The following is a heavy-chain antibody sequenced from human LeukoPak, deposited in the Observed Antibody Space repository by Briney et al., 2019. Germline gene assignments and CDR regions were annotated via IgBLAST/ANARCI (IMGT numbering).Heavy chain of an antibody. Sequence: SETLSLTCTVSGDSISSSNYYWGWIRQPPGKGLEWIGTISYSGSTYYNPSLKSRVTMSVDTSRNQFSLKLSSVTAADTAVYYCASRVVVVVATPGRGHFDYWGQGILVTVSS. V-gene: IGHV4-39*01. CDR3: ASRVVVVVATPGRGHFDY. D-gene: IGHD2-15*01. CDR1: GDSISSSNYY. CDR2: ISYSGST. J-gene: IGHJ4*02.